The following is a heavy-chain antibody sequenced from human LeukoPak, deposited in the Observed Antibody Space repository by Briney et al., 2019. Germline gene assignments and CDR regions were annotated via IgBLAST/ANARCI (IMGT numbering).Heavy chain of an antibody. CDR1: GFTFSDYY. CDR3: AKHQSSIAAPNWFDP. Sequence: GGSLRLSCAASGFTFSDYYMSWIRQAPGKGLEWVSYISSSGSTIYYADSVKGRFTISRDNSKNTLYLQMNSLRAEDTAVYYCAKHQSSIAAPNWFDPWGQGTLVTISS. J-gene: IGHJ5*02. CDR2: ISSSGSTI. D-gene: IGHD6-6*01. V-gene: IGHV3-11*04.